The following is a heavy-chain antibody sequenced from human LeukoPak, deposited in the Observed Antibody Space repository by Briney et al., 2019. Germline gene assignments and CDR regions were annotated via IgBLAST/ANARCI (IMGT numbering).Heavy chain of an antibody. CDR1: GGPIRSYY. V-gene: IGHV4-59*01. J-gene: IGHJ2*01. Sequence: SETLSLTCTVSGGPIRSYYWSWMRQPPGKGLEWIGNIHYSESTNFNPSLKSRVAIAVDTSKNQFSLSMRSVTAADTAVYYCARDGHQDYWYFDLWGRGTLVTVSS. CDR3: ARDGHQDYWYFDL. CDR2: IHYSEST. D-gene: IGHD3/OR15-3a*01.